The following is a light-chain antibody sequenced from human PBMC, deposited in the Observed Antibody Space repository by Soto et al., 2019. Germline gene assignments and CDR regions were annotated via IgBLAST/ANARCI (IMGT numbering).Light chain of an antibody. Sequence: EVFLAQSRGTLSLSPVDRASLSCRASQNLSRYFLAWYQHKPGQAPRLLISGASRRATGIPDRFSGAGSGTDFTLTISRLEPEDFALYYCQQHDILPITFGQGTRLEIK. CDR1: QNLSRYF. CDR3: QQHDILPIT. J-gene: IGKJ5*01. CDR2: GAS. V-gene: IGKV3-20*01.